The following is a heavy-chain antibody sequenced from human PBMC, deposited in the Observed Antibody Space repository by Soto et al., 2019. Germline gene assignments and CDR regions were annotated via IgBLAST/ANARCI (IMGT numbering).Heavy chain of an antibody. Sequence: GGSLRLSCAASGFTFSSYAMSWVRQAPGKGLEWVSYISANGNTIYYADSVKGRFTISRDNGKNLLYLQMNSLRAEDTAVYFCASGYYYAFDYWGRGTLVTVSS. D-gene: IGHD3-22*01. V-gene: IGHV3-48*03. CDR1: GFTFSSYA. J-gene: IGHJ4*02. CDR2: ISANGNTI. CDR3: ASGYYYAFDY.